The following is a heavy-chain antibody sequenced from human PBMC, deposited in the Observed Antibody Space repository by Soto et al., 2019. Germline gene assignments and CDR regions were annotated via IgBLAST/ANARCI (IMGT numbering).Heavy chain of an antibody. CDR2: ISSSSSTI. V-gene: IGHV3-48*02. CDR1: GFTFSSYS. Sequence: GGSLRLSCAASGFTFSSYSMNWVRQAPGKGLEWVSYISSSSSTIYYADSVKGRFTISRDNAKNSLYLQMNSLRDEDTAVYYCARDLYMVRGVRPSDYWGQGTLVTVSS. CDR3: ARDLYMVRGVRPSDY. D-gene: IGHD3-10*01. J-gene: IGHJ4*02.